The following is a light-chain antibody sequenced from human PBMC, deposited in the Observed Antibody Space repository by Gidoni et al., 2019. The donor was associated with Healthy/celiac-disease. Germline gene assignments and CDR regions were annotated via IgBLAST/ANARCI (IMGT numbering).Light chain of an antibody. CDR2: EVS. Sequence: QSALTQPASVSGSPGQSITISCTGTSSDVGGYNYVSWYQQHPGKAPKLMIYEVSNRPSGVSNRFSGSKYGNTASLTISGLQAEDEADYYCSSYTSSSWVFGGGTKLTVL. V-gene: IGLV2-14*01. CDR3: SSYTSSSWV. CDR1: SSDVGGYNY. J-gene: IGLJ3*02.